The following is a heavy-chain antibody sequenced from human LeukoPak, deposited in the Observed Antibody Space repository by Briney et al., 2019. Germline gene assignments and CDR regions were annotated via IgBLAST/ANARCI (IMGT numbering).Heavy chain of an antibody. J-gene: IGHJ3*02. CDR1: GFTFSSYE. V-gene: IGHV3-48*03. Sequence: GGSLRLSCAASGFTFSSYEMNWVRQAPGRGLEWVSYISSSGSTIYYADSVKGRFIISRDNTKNSLYLQMNSMRAEDTAVYYCAREVYKQWLGRQWGAFDIWGQGTMVTVSS. CDR3: AREVYKQWLGRQWGAFDI. D-gene: IGHD6-19*01. CDR2: ISSSGSTI.